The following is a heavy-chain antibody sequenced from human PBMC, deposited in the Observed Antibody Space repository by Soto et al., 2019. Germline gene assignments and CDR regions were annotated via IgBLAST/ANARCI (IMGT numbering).Heavy chain of an antibody. V-gene: IGHV1-18*01. CDR2: ISGYNGDTNT. CDR3: ATDDDVWPGYYVDD. CDR1: GYIFTNYA. J-gene: IGHJ4*02. D-gene: IGHD1-1*01. Sequence: QVQLVQSGAEVRKPGASVKVSCKASGYIFTNYAISWVRQAPGQGPEWMGWISGYNGDTNTHYSQKFQGRLTLTTDMSTTTAYLELRSLRSDDTAVYYCATDDDVWPGYYVDDWGQGTLVTVSS.